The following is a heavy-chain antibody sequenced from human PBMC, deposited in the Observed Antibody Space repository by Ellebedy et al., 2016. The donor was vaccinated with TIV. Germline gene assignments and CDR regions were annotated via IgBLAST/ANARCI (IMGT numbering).Heavy chain of an antibody. V-gene: IGHV4-59*02. CDR2: GHLSGRT. Sequence: SETLSLTCTVSGASVRAFYWNWIRQPPGKGLEWIGYGHLSGRTRYSPSLESRVTISVDTSKNQFSLKLTSLNTADTAVYYCAKWAEDLLAFDVWGQGTVVTVSA. CDR3: AKWAEDLLAFDV. CDR1: GASVRAFY. D-gene: IGHD2-8*01. J-gene: IGHJ3*01.